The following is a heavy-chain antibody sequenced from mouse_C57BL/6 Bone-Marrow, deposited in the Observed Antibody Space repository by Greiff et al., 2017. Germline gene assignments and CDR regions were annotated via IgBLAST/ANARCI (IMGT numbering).Heavy chain of an antibody. J-gene: IGHJ3*01. V-gene: IGHV14-4*01. CDR2: IDPENGDT. CDR1: GFNIKDDY. CDR3: TTDYYSNHETY. Sequence: EVKLMESGAELVRPGASVKLSCTASGFNIKDDYMHWVKQRPEQGLEWIGWIDPENGDTEYASKFQGKATITADKSSTTAYLQLSSLTSEDTAVYYCTTDYYSNHETYWGQGTLVTVSA. D-gene: IGHD2-5*01.